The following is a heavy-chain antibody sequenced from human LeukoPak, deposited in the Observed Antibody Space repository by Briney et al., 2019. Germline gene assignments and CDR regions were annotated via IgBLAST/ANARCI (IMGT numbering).Heavy chain of an antibody. CDR1: GYTFTSYG. D-gene: IGHD3-22*01. J-gene: IGHJ4*02. Sequence: EASVKVSCKASGYTFTSYGISWVRQAPGQGLEWMGWISAYNGNTNYAQKLQSRVTMTTDTSTSTAYMELRSLRSDDTAVYYCARASYYDSSGYDFDYWGQGTLVTVSS. V-gene: IGHV1-18*01. CDR3: ARASYYDSSGYDFDY. CDR2: ISAYNGNT.